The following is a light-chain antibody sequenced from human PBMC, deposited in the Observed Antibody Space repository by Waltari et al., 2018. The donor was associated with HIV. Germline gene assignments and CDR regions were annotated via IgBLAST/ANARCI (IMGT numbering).Light chain of an antibody. CDR1: QSLSSTY. CDR3: QHYDTSSYT. Sequence: EVVLTQSPDTLSLSPGEKGTLSCTASQSLSSTYLAWYQQKPVQAPRLLIHGASNRASGVPDRFSGSGSRTYFTLTISRLEPEDFAVYYCQHYDTSSYTFGQGT. V-gene: IGKV3-20*01. J-gene: IGKJ2*01. CDR2: GAS.